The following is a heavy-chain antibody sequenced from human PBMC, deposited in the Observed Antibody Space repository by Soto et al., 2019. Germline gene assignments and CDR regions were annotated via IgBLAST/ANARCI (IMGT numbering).Heavy chain of an antibody. CDR2: IHSDGSTT. Sequence: GGSLILSCAAAGFTFKYYWMHWVRQAPGQGLVWVSHIHSDGSTTTYADSVKGRFTISRDNAKNTLYLQMNSLRAEDTAVYYCVRGDKGGFDLWGQGTTVTVSS. CDR3: VRGDKGGFDL. V-gene: IGHV3-74*01. D-gene: IGHD2-21*02. CDR1: GFTFKYYW. J-gene: IGHJ3*01.